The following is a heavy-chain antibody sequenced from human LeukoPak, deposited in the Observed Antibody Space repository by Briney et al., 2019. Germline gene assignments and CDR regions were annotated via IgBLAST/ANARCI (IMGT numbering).Heavy chain of an antibody. J-gene: IGHJ4*02. CDR2: ISYDGSNK. CDR3: ARDSPTGIAVAGPDY. D-gene: IGHD6-19*01. CDR1: GFTFSSYA. Sequence: GRSLRLSCAASGFTFSSYAMHWVRQAPGKGLEWVAVISYDGSNKYYADSVKGRFTISRDNSKNTLYLQMNSLRAEDTAVYYCARDSPTGIAVAGPDYWGQGTLVTVSS. V-gene: IGHV3-30-3*01.